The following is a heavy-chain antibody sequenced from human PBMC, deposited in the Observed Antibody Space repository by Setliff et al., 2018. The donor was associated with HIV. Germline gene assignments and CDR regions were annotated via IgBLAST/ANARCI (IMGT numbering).Heavy chain of an antibody. J-gene: IGHJ3*02. D-gene: IGHD1-26*01. CDR1: GDSLSSGDSY. CDR3: ARRSLNSTPDAFGI. V-gene: IGHV4-39*01. Sequence: SETLSLTCSVSGDSLSSGDSYWAWIRQPPGKGLEWIGSIYYPGSTFSNPSLKSRVTISGDTTRSQFSLKLDSVTAADTALYYCARRSLNSTPDAFGIWGQGTMVTVSS. CDR2: IYYPGST.